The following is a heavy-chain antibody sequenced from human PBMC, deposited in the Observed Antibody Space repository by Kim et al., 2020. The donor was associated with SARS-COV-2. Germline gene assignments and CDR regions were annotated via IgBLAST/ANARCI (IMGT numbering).Heavy chain of an antibody. J-gene: IGHJ6*02. CDR1: GFTFSSYS. V-gene: IGHV3-21*01. CDR2: ISSSSSYI. Sequence: GGSLRLSCAASGFTFSSYSMNWVRQAPGKGLEWVSSISSSSSYIYYADSVKGRFTISRDNAKNSLYLQMNSLRAEDTAVYYCARDGGYCSGGSCYSVYYYYSGMDVWGPGTPVTVSS. CDR3: ARDGGYCSGGSCYSVYYYYSGMDV. D-gene: IGHD2-15*01.